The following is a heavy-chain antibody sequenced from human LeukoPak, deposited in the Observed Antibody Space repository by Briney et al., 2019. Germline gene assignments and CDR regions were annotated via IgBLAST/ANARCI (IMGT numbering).Heavy chain of an antibody. CDR2: INTNTGNP. CDR1: GGTFSSYA. CDR3: ARDRREWQNWLDP. J-gene: IGHJ5*02. D-gene: IGHD2-8*01. V-gene: IGHV7-4-1*02. Sequence: ASVKVSCKASGGTFSSYAISWLRQAPGQGLEWMGWINTNTGNPTYAQGFTGRFVFSLDTSVSTAYLQISSLKAEDTAVYYCARDRREWQNWLDPWGQGALVTVSS.